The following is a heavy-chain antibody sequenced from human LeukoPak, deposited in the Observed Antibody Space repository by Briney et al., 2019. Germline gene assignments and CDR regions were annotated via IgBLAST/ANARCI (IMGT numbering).Heavy chain of an antibody. CDR1: GYSFTSYW. V-gene: IGHV5-51*01. J-gene: IGHJ4*02. Sequence: GESLKISCKGSGYSFTSYWIGWVRHMRGKGLEWMGIIYPGDSDTRYSPSFQGQVTISADKSISTAYLQWSSLKASDTAMYYCVRHSDVGATVKTDYWGQGTLVTVSS. CDR2: IYPGDSDT. CDR3: VRHSDVGATVKTDY. D-gene: IGHD1-26*01.